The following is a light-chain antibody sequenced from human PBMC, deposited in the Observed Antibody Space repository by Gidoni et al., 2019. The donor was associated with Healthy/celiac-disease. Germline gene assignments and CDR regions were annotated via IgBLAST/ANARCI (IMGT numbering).Light chain of an antibody. CDR1: SSDVGGYNY. Sequence: QSPLTQPASVSGSPGQSITISCTGTSSDVGGYNYVSWYQQHPGKAPKLMIYEVSNRPSGVSNRFSGSKSGNTASLTISGLQAEDEADYYCSSYTSSSTPPYVFGTGTKVTVL. J-gene: IGLJ1*01. V-gene: IGLV2-14*01. CDR3: SSYTSSSTPPYV. CDR2: EVS.